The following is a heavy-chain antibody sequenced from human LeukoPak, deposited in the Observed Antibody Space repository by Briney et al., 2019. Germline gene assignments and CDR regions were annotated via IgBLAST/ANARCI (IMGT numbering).Heavy chain of an antibody. Sequence: PGGSLRLSCAASGFPFISNYMSGARQSPGKGLEWVSSTSSTGSVTHYADSVKGRFTISRDNARNSLFLQMHSLRAEDTAVYYCARESSSSFTPFFDYWGRGNLVTVSS. V-gene: IGHV3-11*06. J-gene: IGHJ4*02. D-gene: IGHD6-6*01. CDR1: GFPFISNY. CDR2: TSSTGSVT. CDR3: ARESSSSFTPFFDY.